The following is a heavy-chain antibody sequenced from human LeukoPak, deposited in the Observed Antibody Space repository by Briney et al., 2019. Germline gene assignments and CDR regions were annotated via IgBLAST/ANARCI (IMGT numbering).Heavy chain of an antibody. V-gene: IGHV4-59*08. CDR3: AGHARVAEFDF. J-gene: IGHJ4*02. CDR1: GGSISSYY. CDR2: IYYSGST. Sequence: SETLSLTCTVSGGSISSYYWSWIRQPPGKGLEWIGYIYYSGSTTYNPSRKSRVTISVDTSKNQSSLKLSSVTAADTAVYYCAGHARVAEFDFWGQGTLVTVSS. D-gene: IGHD3-3*01.